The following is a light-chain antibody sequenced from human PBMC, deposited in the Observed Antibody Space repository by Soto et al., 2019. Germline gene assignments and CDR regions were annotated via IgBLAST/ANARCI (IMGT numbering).Light chain of an antibody. CDR2: EVS. CDR1: SSDVGGYNY. V-gene: IGLV2-8*01. J-gene: IGLJ1*01. Sequence: QSALTQPPSASGSPGQSVTISCTGTSSDVGGYNYVSWYQQHPGRAPKHLIYEVSERPSGVPDRFSGYKSGNTASLTVSGLQTEDEADYYCSSYAGSNNQVFGTGTQLTVL. CDR3: SSYAGSNNQV.